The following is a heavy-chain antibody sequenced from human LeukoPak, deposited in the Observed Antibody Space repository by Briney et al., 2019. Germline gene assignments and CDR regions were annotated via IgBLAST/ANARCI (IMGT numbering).Heavy chain of an antibody. CDR2: IYYSGST. J-gene: IGHJ4*02. D-gene: IGHD6-13*01. V-gene: IGHV4-39*07. Sequence: PSETLSLTCTVSGGSISSSSYYWGWIRQPPGRGLEWIGSIYYSGSTYYNPSLKSRVTISVDTSKNQFSLKLSSVTAADTAVYYCARGLPSSSWYRDWGQGTLVTVSS. CDR1: GGSISSSSYY. CDR3: ARGLPSSSWYRD.